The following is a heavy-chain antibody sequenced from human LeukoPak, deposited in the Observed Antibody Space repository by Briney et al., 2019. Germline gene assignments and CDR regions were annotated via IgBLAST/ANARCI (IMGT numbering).Heavy chain of an antibody. V-gene: IGHV4-38-2*01. CDR3: ARGAYCSGATCYRSYDYYYMDV. CDR1: GYSISSGYS. CDR2: IYHSGST. Sequence: PSETLSLTCAVSGYSISSGYSWGWIRQPPRKGLEWIGSIYHSGSTYYYPSIKSRVAISLDTSNNQFSLKLTSVTAADTAGYYCARGAYCSGATCYRSYDYYYMDVWSRATTVTV. D-gene: IGHD2-15*01. J-gene: IGHJ6*03.